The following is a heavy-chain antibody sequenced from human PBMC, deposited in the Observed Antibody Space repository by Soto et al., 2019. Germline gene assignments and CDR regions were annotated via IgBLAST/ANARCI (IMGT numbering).Heavy chain of an antibody. Sequence: SETLSLTCAVYGGSFSGYYWSWIRQPPGKGLEWIGEINHSGSTNYNPSLKSRVTISVDTSKNQFSLKLSSVTAADTAVYYCARGPLFDYWGQGTLVTVSS. V-gene: IGHV4-34*01. CDR3: ARGPLFDY. J-gene: IGHJ4*02. CDR2: INHSGST. CDR1: GGSFSGYY.